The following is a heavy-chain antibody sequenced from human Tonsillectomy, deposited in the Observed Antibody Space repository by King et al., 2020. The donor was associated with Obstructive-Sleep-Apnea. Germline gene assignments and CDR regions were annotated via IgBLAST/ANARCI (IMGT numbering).Heavy chain of an antibody. CDR1: GFTFSSYG. V-gene: IGHV3-33*01. CDR2: IWYDGSNK. J-gene: IGHJ6*02. CDR3: ARARESFGELFSYYYYYGMDV. D-gene: IGHD3-10*01. Sequence: VQLVESGGGVVQPGRALRLSCAASGFTFSSYGMHWVRQAPGKGLEWVAVIWYDGSNKYYADSVKVRFTISRDNSKNTLYLQMNSLRAEDTAVYYCARARESFGELFSYYYYYGMDVWGQGTTVTVSS.